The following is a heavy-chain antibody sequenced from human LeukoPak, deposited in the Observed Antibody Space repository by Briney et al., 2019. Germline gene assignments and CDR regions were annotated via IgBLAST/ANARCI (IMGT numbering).Heavy chain of an antibody. J-gene: IGHJ6*02. V-gene: IGHV1-69*13. CDR1: GGTFSSYA. Sequence: SVKVSCKASGGTFSSYAISWVRQAPGQGLEWMGGIIPIFGTANHAQKFQGRVTITADESTSTAYMELSSLRSEDTAVYYCARGYGSGSYYPKGYYYYGMDVWGQGTTVTVSS. D-gene: IGHD3-10*01. CDR2: IIPIFGTA. CDR3: ARGYGSGSYYPKGYYYYGMDV.